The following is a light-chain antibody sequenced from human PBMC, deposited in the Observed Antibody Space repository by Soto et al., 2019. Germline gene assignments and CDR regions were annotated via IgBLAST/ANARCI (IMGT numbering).Light chain of an antibody. J-gene: IGLJ1*01. Sequence: QSVLTQPPSVSGAPGQRVTISCTGSRSNIGSGFDVHWYQQLPGTAPKLLIFGNSDRPSGVPDRFSGSRSGTSASLAITGLQAEDEADYYCQSYDSSLRGSVFGSGTKLTVL. CDR3: QSYDSSLRGSV. V-gene: IGLV1-40*01. CDR1: RSNIGSGFD. CDR2: GNS.